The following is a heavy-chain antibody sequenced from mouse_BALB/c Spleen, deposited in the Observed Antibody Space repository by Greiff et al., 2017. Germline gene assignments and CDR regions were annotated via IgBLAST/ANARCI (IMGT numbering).Heavy chain of an antibody. J-gene: IGHJ4*01. Sequence: VKLMESGAELAKPGASVKMSCKASGYTFTSYWMHWVKQRPGQGLEWIGYINPSTGYTEYNQKFKDKATLTADKSSSTAYMQLSSLTSEDSAVYYCARGSYGVDYWGQGTSVTVSS. CDR3: ARGSYGVDY. D-gene: IGHD1-1*01. CDR1: GYTFTSYW. CDR2: INPSTGYT. V-gene: IGHV1-7*01.